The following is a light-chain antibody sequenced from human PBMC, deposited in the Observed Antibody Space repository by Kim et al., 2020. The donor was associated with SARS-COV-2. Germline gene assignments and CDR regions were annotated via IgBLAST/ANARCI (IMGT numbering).Light chain of an antibody. CDR1: QSGLYSSNIRSS. V-gene: IGKV4-1*01. CDR2: WAS. Sequence: DIVMTQSPDSLAVSLGERATINCESTQSGLYSSNIRSSLAWYQQKPGQPPTLLIYWASIRQSGVPDRFSGSGSGTDFTLTISSLQAEDVAVYYCQQYYSTPWKFGQGTKVDIK. CDR3: QQYYSTPWK. J-gene: IGKJ1*01.